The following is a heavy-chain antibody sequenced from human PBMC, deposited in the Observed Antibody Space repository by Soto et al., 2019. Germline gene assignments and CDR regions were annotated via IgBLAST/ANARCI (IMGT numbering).Heavy chain of an antibody. Sequence: QVHLQQSGPGLVKPSETLSLSCTISAASISKYYWSWIPQVPGKGMERVGHVNDGWGAASTPSLQRGVAASRASAQRLLHLKFTPVTATAPGVYLSVGQGFGAGPGLVKAWGQGSTATVSS. V-gene: IGHV4-59*08. CDR3: VGQGFGAGPGLVKA. J-gene: IGHJ6*01. CDR2: VNDGWGA. CDR1: AASISKYY. D-gene: IGHD3-10*01.